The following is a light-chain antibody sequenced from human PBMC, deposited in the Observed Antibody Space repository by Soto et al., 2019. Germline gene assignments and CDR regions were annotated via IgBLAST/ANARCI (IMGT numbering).Light chain of an antibody. CDR1: SSDVGSYNL. CDR2: EVS. V-gene: IGLV2-23*02. CDR3: CSYAGSSNFVV. Sequence: QSVLTQPASVSGSPGQSITISCTGTSSDVGSYNLVSWYQQHPGKAPKLMIYEVSKRPSGVSNRFSGSKSGNTASLTISGLQAEDEADYYCCSYAGSSNFVVFGGGT. J-gene: IGLJ2*01.